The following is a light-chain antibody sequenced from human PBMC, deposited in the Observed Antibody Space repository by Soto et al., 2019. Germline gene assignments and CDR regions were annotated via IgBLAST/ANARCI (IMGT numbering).Light chain of an antibody. Sequence: ENVLTQSPGTLSLSPGERATLSCRASQSVSSSYLAWYQQKPGQAPRLLIYGASSRATGVPDRFSGSGSGTDFTLTISRLEAEDFAVYYCQQYGSSPRTFGQGTKVEIK. J-gene: IGKJ1*01. CDR3: QQYGSSPRT. CDR2: GAS. CDR1: QSVSSSY. V-gene: IGKV3-20*01.